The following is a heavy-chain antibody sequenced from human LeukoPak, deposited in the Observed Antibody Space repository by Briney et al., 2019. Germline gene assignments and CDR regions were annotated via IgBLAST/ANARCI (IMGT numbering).Heavy chain of an antibody. CDR3: ARDGGLHTNFDY. Sequence: PGGSLRLSCAASGFSFRNYCMGWVRQAPGKGLEWVANTKPDRSAEYYADSVRGRFSTSRDNANNLLYLQMNSLRAEDTAVYYCARDGGLHTNFDYWGQGTLVTVSS. J-gene: IGHJ4*02. CDR1: GFSFRNYC. D-gene: IGHD2-15*01. CDR2: TKPDRSAE. V-gene: IGHV3-7*01.